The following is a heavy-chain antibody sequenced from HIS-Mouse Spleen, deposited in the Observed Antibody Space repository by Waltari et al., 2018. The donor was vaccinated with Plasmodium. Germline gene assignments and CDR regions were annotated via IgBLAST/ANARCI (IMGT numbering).Heavy chain of an antibody. CDR1: GYSISSGYY. CDR3: ARGVGYSSSWYWFDP. V-gene: IGHV4-38-2*02. J-gene: IGHJ5*02. CDR2: IYHSGST. D-gene: IGHD6-13*01. Sequence: QVQLKESGPGLVKPSETLSLTCTVSGYSISSGYYWGWIRQPPGKGLEWIGSIYHSGSTYYNPSLKSRVTISVDTSKNQFSLKLSSVTAADTAVYYCARGVGYSSSWYWFDPWGQGTLVTVSS.